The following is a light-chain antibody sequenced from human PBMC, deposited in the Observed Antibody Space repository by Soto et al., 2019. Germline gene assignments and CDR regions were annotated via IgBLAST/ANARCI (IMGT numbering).Light chain of an antibody. Sequence: QLVLTQSPSASASLGASVKLTCTLSSRHSKYAIAWHQQQPEKGPRYLMKVNSDGTHNKGDGVPDRFSGSSSGAERHLTISSLQSEDEADHYCQTWDTGIRVFGGGTKVTVL. J-gene: IGLJ2*01. CDR2: VNSDGTH. V-gene: IGLV4-69*01. CDR3: QTWDTGIRV. CDR1: SRHSKYA.